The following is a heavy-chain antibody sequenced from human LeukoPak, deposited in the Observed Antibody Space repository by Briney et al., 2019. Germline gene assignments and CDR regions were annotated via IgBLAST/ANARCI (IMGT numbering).Heavy chain of an antibody. CDR2: IKQDGSEK. CDR1: EFTFSSYW. J-gene: IGHJ4*02. V-gene: IGHV3-7*01. CDR3: ARTGLVVRDY. Sequence: GGSLRLSCAASEFTFSSYWMSWVRQAPGKGLEWVANIKQDGSEKYYVDSVKGRFTISRDNAKNSLYLQMNSLRAEDTAVYYCARTGLVVRDYWGQGTLVTVSS. D-gene: IGHD2-15*01.